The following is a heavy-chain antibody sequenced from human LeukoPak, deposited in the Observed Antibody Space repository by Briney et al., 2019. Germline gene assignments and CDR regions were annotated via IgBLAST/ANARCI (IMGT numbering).Heavy chain of an antibody. CDR3: ARDGDSYGYEYFDY. Sequence: GGSLRLSCAASGFTFSSYAMHWVRQAPGKGLEYVSAISSNGGSTYYVNSVKGRLTIPRDKSKKSLYLQMGRLRAEDMAVYYCARDGDSYGYEYFDYWGQGTLVTVSS. CDR1: GFTFSSYA. D-gene: IGHD5-18*01. V-gene: IGHV3-64*01. J-gene: IGHJ4*02. CDR2: ISSNGGST.